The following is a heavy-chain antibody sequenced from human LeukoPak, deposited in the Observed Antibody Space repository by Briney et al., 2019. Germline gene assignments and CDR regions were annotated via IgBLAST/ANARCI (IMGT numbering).Heavy chain of an antibody. J-gene: IGHJ6*03. Sequence: GASVKVSCKASGGTVGSHAIAWVRQAPGQGPEWVGGIIPNTGIVNYAQKFQGRVTISSDESTSTVYMELTSLTSDDTAVYYCARGLQYQLLKALGHYYMDVWGEGTTVSVSS. CDR1: GGTVGSHA. CDR2: IIPNTGIV. V-gene: IGHV1-69*10. CDR3: ARGLQYQLLKALGHYYMDV. D-gene: IGHD2-2*01.